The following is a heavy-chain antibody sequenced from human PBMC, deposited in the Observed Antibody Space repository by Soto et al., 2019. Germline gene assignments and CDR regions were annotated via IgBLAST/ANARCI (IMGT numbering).Heavy chain of an antibody. D-gene: IGHD2-2*01. CDR2: IYSGGST. V-gene: IGHV3-66*01. J-gene: IGHJ6*03. Sequence: GGSLRLSCAASGFTVSSDYMSWIRQAPGKGLEWVSVIYSGGSTFYADSVKGRFTISRDNSKNTLYLQMNSLRAEDTAVYYCARSTSQYYYFYYMDVWGKGTTVTVSS. CDR3: ARSTSQYYYFYYMDV. CDR1: GFTVSSDY.